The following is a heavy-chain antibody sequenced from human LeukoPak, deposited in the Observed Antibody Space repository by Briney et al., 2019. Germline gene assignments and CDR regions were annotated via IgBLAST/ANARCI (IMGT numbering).Heavy chain of an antibody. CDR3: VSCGTTTCIIRFDH. D-gene: IGHD2-2*01. CDR1: GFTFSRYW. J-gene: IGHJ4*02. Sequence: PGGSLRLPCAASGFTFSRYWMNWVRQAPGKGLEWVASIKEDGSEKSYVDSVKGRFTISRDNAKNSLYLQMNSLRAEDTAVYYCVSCGTTTCIIRFDHWGQGTLVTVSS. V-gene: IGHV3-7*01. CDR2: IKEDGSEK.